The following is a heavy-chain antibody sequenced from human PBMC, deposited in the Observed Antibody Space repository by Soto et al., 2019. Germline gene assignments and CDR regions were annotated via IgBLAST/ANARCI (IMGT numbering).Heavy chain of an antibody. Sequence: QVQLQQWGAGLLKPSETLSLTCAVSGGSFSDYYWSWIRQPPGKGLEWIGEISHIGSSNYNPSLKGRVPISLSPSRNQVPLKPRSVSAADTAVYYFAREVSIFGGLWPFGSWGQGTLVTVSS. CDR1: GGSFSDYY. CDR3: AREVSIFGGLWPFGS. J-gene: IGHJ5*02. V-gene: IGHV4-34*02. D-gene: IGHD3-3*02. CDR2: ISHIGSS.